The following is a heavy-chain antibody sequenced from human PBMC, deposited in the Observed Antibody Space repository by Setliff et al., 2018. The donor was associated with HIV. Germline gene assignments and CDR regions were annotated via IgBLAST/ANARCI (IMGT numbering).Heavy chain of an antibody. CDR1: GFTFSNYA. CDR3: ARDTCDTPSCYAGPRFVY. D-gene: IGHD2-2*01. CDR2: IGAAGYPT. V-gene: IGHV3-23*01. Sequence: GGSLRLSCAASGFTFSNYAMGWVRQGPGKGLEWVSTIGAAGYPTHYAESVKGRFTISKDNSQNALYLQMNSLTDEDTAVYYCARDTCDTPSCYAGPRFVYWGQGNLVTVSS. J-gene: IGHJ4*02.